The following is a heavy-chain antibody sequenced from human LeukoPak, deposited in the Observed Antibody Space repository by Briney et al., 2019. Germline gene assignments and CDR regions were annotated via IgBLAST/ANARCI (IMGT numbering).Heavy chain of an antibody. J-gene: IGHJ5*02. CDR1: GGSISSYY. CDR2: IYYSGST. Sequence: SETLSLTCTVSGGSISSYYWSWTRQPPGKGLEWIGYIYYSGSTNYNPSLKSRVTISVDTSKNQFSLKLSSVTAADTAVYYCASTTARRGFDPWGQGTLVTVSS. CDR3: ASTTARRGFDP. V-gene: IGHV4-59*01. D-gene: IGHD1-14*01.